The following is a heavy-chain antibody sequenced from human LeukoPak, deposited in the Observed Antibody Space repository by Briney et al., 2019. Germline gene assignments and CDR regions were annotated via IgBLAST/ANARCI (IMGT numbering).Heavy chain of an antibody. CDR3: ARGGFIVVVPAARPYYYYGMDV. CDR2: IYYSGST. J-gene: IGHJ6*02. V-gene: IGHV4-59*12. D-gene: IGHD2-2*01. Sequence: SETLSLTCTVSGGSISSYYWSWTRQPPGKGLEWIGYIYYSGSTNYNPSLKSRVTISVDTSKNQFSLKLSSVTAADTAVYYCARGGFIVVVPAARPYYYYGMDVWGQGTTVTVSS. CDR1: GGSISSYY.